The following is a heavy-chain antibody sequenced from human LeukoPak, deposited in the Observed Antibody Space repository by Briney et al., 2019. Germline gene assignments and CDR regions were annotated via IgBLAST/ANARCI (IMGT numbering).Heavy chain of an antibody. D-gene: IGHD3-3*01. Sequence: ASVKVSCKASGYTFTSYGISWVRQAPGQGLEWMGWISAYNGNTNYAQKLQGRVTMTTDTSTSTAYMELRSLRSDDTAVYYCARGGVLRFLEWLLVNQANFDYWGQGTLVTVSS. V-gene: IGHV1-18*01. CDR3: ARGGVLRFLEWLLVNQANFDY. J-gene: IGHJ4*02. CDR1: GYTFTSYG. CDR2: ISAYNGNT.